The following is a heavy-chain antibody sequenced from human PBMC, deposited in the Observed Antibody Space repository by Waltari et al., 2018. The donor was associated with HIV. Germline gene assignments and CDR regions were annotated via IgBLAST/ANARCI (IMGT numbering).Heavy chain of an antibody. J-gene: IGHJ4*02. CDR2: ISYDGSNK. D-gene: IGHD6-19*01. Sequence: QVQLVESGGGVVQPGRSLRLSCAASGFNFRSFTMHWVRQAPGKGLEWVALISYDGSNKYYADSVKGRFTISRDDSKNTLYLQMNSLRAEDTAVYYCARGAYSSGWTFDYWGQGTLVTVSS. CDR3: ARGAYSSGWTFDY. CDR1: GFNFRSFT. V-gene: IGHV3-30*04.